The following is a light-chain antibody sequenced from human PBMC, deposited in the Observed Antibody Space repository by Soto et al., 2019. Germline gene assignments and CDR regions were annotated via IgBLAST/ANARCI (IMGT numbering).Light chain of an antibody. CDR1: QAISSY. CDR2: TAS. J-gene: IGKJ5*01. V-gene: IGKV1-9*01. CDR3: QHLNSWPPIT. Sequence: DIPLTQSPSFLSASVGDTVTITCRASQAISSYLAWYQQKPGKAPKVLIHTASTLESGVPPRFSGSGSGTHFTLTISNLQPEDFATYYCQHLNSWPPITFGQGTRLDIK.